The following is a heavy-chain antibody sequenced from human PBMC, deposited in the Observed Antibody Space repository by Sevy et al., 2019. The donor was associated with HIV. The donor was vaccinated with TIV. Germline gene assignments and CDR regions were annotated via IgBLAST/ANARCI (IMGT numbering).Heavy chain of an antibody. CDR2: LSFDGGGT. J-gene: IGHJ4*02. D-gene: IGHD2-8*01. Sequence: GGSLRLSCAASGFTFSKYSMSWVRQPPGKGLEWVSSLSFDGGGTNYADSVKGRFTISGENSKSSVYLQMNNLSPGDTAVYCCAREGCTKPHDYWGQGTLVIVSS. CDR1: GFTFSKYS. V-gene: IGHV3-23*01. CDR3: AREGCTKPHDY.